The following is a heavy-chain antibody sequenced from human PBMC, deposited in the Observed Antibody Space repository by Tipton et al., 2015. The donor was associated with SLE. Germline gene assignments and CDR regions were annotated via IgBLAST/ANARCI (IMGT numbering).Heavy chain of an antibody. CDR2: IYYSGST. CDR3: ARHEENYYYYYMDV. Sequence: TLSLTCTVSGGSISNYYWGWLRQPPGKGLEWIGSIYYSGSTYYNPSLKSRVTISVDTSKNQFSLKLSSVTAADAAVYYCARHEENYYYYYMDVWGKGTTVTVSS. V-gene: IGHV4-39*01. J-gene: IGHJ6*03. CDR1: GGSISNYY.